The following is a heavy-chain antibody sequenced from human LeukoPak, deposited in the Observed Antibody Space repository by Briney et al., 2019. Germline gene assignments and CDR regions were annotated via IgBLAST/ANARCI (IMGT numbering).Heavy chain of an antibody. D-gene: IGHD2-8*02. CDR3: GKVGLSWGFGDY. J-gene: IGHJ4*02. Sequence: GGSLRLSCAASGVTFSNHGMTWVRQAPGKGLEWVSFISGNAGTTYYADSVKGRFTISRDNSKNTLFLQMNSLRAEDTAVHYCGKVGLSWGFGDYWGQGTLVTVSS. V-gene: IGHV3-23*01. CDR1: GVTFSNHG. CDR2: ISGNAGTT.